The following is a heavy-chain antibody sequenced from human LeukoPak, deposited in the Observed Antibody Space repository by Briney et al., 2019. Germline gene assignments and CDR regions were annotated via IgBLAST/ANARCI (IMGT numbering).Heavy chain of an antibody. D-gene: IGHD3-16*01. CDR2: INHSGST. CDR3: ARRYVFYYYMDV. V-gene: IGHV4-34*01. Sequence: SETLSLTFAVYGGSFSGYYWSWIRQPPGKGLEWIGEINHSGSTNYNPSLKSRVTISVDTSKNQFSLKLSSVTAADTAVYYCARRYVFYYYMDVWGKGTTVTISS. J-gene: IGHJ6*03. CDR1: GGSFSGYY.